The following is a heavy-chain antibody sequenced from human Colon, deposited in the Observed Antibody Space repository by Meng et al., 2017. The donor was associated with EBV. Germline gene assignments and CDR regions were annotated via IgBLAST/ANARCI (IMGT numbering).Heavy chain of an antibody. CDR2: IYHGGNT. V-gene: IGHV4-4*02. J-gene: IGHJ4*02. CDR1: GSSMSSNNW. CDR3: ARGNAYNAPSFDY. D-gene: IGHD5-24*01. Sequence: VQLQASGPGVAEPSGSPALTCAFSGSSMSSNNWWSWVRQPPGKGLEWIGEIYHGGNTNYNPSLKSRVTISVDRSNDQFSLSLSSVTAADTAVYYCARGNAYNAPSFDYWGQGTLVTVSS.